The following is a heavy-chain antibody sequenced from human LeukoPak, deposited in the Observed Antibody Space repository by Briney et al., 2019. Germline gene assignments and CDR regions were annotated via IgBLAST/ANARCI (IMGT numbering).Heavy chain of an antibody. D-gene: IGHD3-9*01. CDR1: GFTVSSNY. CDR3: ARVIEILTGYPHYYYYMDV. J-gene: IGHJ6*03. Sequence: QSGGSLRLSCAASGFTVSSNYMSWVRQAPGKGLEWVSVIYSGGSTYYADSVKGRFTISRDNSKNTLYLQMNSLRAEDTAVYYCARVIEILTGYPHYYYYMDVWGKGTTVTISS. CDR2: IYSGGST. V-gene: IGHV3-66*01.